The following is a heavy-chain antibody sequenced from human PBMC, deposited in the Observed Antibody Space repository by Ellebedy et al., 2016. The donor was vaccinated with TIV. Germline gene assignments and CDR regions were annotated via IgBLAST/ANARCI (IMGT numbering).Heavy chain of an antibody. V-gene: IGHV4-31*03. CDR2: IYYSAST. D-gene: IGHD6-6*01. CDR1: GGSISSGGYY. Sequence: SETLSLXCTVSGGSISSGGYYWSWIRQHPGKGLEWIGYIYYSASTYYNPSLKSRVTISVDTSKNQFSLKLSSVTAADTAVYYCASSQYSSSSLDYYGMDVWGQGTTVTVSS. CDR3: ASSQYSSSSLDYYGMDV. J-gene: IGHJ6*02.